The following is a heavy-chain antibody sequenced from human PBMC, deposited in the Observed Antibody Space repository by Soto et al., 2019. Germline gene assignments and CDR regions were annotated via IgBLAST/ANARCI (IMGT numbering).Heavy chain of an antibody. Sequence: GGSLRLSCAASGFTFSSYAMSWVRQAPGKGLEWVSAISGSGGSTYYADSVKGRFTISRDNSKNTLYLQMNSLRAEDTAVYYCASRIYYDYGMDVWGQGTTVTVSS. CDR1: GFTFSSYA. J-gene: IGHJ6*02. V-gene: IGHV3-23*01. CDR2: ISGSGGST. CDR3: ASRIYYDYGMDV.